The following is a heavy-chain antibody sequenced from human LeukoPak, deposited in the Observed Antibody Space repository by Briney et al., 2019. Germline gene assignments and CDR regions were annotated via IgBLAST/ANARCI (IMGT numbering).Heavy chain of an antibody. V-gene: IGHV4-59*01. CDR3: ARDLNWNAGQFDP. Sequence: SETLSLTCTVSGGSISSYYWSWIRQPPGKGLEWIGYIYYSGSTNYNPSLKSRVTISVDTSKNQFSLKLSSVTAADTAVYYCARDLNWNAGQFDPWGQGTLVTVSS. CDR1: GGSISSYY. J-gene: IGHJ5*02. CDR2: IYYSGST. D-gene: IGHD1-1*01.